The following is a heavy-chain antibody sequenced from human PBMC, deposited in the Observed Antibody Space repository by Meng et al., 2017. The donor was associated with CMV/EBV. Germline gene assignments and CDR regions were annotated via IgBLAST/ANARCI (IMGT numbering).Heavy chain of an antibody. Sequence: GGSLRLSCAASGFTLSTYWMTWVRQAPGKGLESVANIKQDGSDKYYVDSVKGRFTISRDNAKNSLYLQLNSLRAEDTAVYYCVRDRGYFDYWGQGTLVTVSS. J-gene: IGHJ4*02. CDR2: IKQDGSDK. CDR1: GFTLSTYW. CDR3: VRDRGYFDY. V-gene: IGHV3-7*01.